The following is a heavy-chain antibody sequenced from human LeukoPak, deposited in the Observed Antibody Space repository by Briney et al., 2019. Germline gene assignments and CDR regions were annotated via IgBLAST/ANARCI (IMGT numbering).Heavy chain of an antibody. V-gene: IGHV4-59*01. CDR1: GGSISNYY. Sequence: SETLSLTCTVSGGSISNYYCTWIRQPPGKGLEWIGYIYYTGSTNHNPSLKSRVTLSVDTSKNQFSLKLSSVTAADTAVYYCAARYCTSSSRHSNFDYWGQGTLVTVSS. CDR2: IYYTGST. D-gene: IGHD2-2*01. J-gene: IGHJ4*02. CDR3: AARYCTSSSRHSNFDY.